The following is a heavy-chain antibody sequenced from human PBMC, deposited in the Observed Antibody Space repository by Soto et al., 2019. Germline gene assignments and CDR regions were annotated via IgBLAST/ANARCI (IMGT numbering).Heavy chain of an antibody. CDR3: ARGRYGDY. CDR1: GYTFTSYG. CDR2: ISAHNGNT. V-gene: IGHV1-18*01. J-gene: IGHJ4*02. D-gene: IGHD1-1*01. Sequence: QVHLVQSGAEVKKPGASVKVSCKGSGYTFTSYGITWVRQAPGQGLEWMGWISAHNGNTDYAQKLQGRVTVTRDTATGTAYMELRCRRSDDTAVYSCARGRYGDYWGQGALVTVSS.